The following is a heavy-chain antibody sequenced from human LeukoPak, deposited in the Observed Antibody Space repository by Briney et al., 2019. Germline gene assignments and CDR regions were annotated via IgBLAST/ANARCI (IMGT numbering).Heavy chain of an antibody. D-gene: IGHD2-2*02. CDR2: MNPNSGNT. Sequence: ASVKDSCKASGYTFTSDDINWVRQATGQGLEWMGWMNPNSGNTGHAQKFQGRVTLTRNTSISTAYMELSSLRSEDTAVYYCARVHRRCSSTSCYRAAWFDPWGQGTLVTVSS. CDR1: GYTFTSDD. J-gene: IGHJ5*02. V-gene: IGHV1-8*03. CDR3: ARVHRRCSSTSCYRAAWFDP.